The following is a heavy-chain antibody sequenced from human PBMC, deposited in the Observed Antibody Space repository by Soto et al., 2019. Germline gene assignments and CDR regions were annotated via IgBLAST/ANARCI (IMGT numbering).Heavy chain of an antibody. CDR2: IYYSGST. V-gene: IGHV4-61*08. CDR3: ARGITMVRGGEYYYYYMDV. D-gene: IGHD3-10*01. Sequence: SETLSLTCTVSGGSISSGGYYWSWIRQHPGKGLEWIGYIYYSGSTNYNPSLKSRVTISVDTSKNQFSLKLSSVTAADTAVYYFARGITMVRGGEYYYYYMDVWGKGTTVTVSS. CDR1: GGSISSGGYY. J-gene: IGHJ6*03.